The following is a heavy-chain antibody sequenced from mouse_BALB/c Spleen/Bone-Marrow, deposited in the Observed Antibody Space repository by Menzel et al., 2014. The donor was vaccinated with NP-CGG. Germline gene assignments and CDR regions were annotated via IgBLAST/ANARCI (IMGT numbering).Heavy chain of an antibody. Sequence: EVQLQESGGGLVQPRGPLKLSCAASGFDFGRYWMSWVRQAPGKGLEWIGEISPDSNTINYTPSLKDKFIISRDNAKNTLYLQMSKVRSEDTALYYCARLGYYGSFAYWGQGTLVTVSA. V-gene: IGHV4-1*02. D-gene: IGHD1-2*01. CDR2: ISPDSNTI. CDR3: ARLGYYGSFAY. J-gene: IGHJ3*01. CDR1: GFDFGRYW.